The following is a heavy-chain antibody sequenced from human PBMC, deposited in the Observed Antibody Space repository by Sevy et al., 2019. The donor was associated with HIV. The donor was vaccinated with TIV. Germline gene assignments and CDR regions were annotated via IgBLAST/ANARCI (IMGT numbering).Heavy chain of an antibody. Sequence: GGSLRLSCAASGFTVSSNYMSWVRQAPGKGLEWVSVIYSGGSTYYADSVKGRFTISRDNPKNTLYLQMNSLRAEDTAVYYCARDGSSYYYVGGMDVWGQGTTVTVSS. CDR3: ARDGSSYYYVGGMDV. D-gene: IGHD3-10*02. CDR1: GFTVSSNY. J-gene: IGHJ6*02. V-gene: IGHV3-53*01. CDR2: IYSGGST.